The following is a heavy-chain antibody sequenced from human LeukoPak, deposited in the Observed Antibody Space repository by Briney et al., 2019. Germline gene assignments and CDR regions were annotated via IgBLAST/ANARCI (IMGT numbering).Heavy chain of an antibody. CDR3: ARLVVPEAFDFDS. D-gene: IGHD2-2*01. V-gene: IGHV4-34*01. CDR2: INHSGST. CDR1: GGFFRGYY. Sequence: SETLSLTRAVYGGFFRGYYWSWIRQPPGKGLEGIGEINHSGSTNYNPSLKSRVTISVDTSKNQFSLKLSSVTAADTAVYYCARLVVPEAFDFDSWGQGTLVTVSS. J-gene: IGHJ4*02.